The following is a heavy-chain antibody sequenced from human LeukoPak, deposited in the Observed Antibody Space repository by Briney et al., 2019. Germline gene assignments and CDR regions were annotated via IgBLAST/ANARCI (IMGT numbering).Heavy chain of an antibody. V-gene: IGHV3-21*01. CDR3: SRGDKVPPGLPFDY. Sequence: PGGSLRLSCAASGFIFSDNSMNWVRQAPGKGLEWVASISGGTIRVMYEDSAKGRFTISRDNAENTLYLQMNSLSAEDTAVYYCSRGDKVPPGLPFDYWGRGTLVTVAS. J-gene: IGHJ4*02. CDR2: ISGGTIRV. D-gene: IGHD1-1*01. CDR1: GFIFSDNS.